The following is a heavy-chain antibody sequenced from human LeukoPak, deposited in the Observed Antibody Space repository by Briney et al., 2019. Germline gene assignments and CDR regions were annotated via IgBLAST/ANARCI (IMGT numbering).Heavy chain of an antibody. V-gene: IGHV1-69*05. D-gene: IGHD3-10*01. J-gene: IGHJ4*02. CDR2: IIPIFGTA. CDR1: GGTLSRYA. CDR3: ARDGSGSDCFDY. Sequence: SVKVSCKASGGTLSRYAIRWVRQAPGQGLEWMGGIIPIFGTANYAQKFQGRVTITTDESTSTAYMELSSLRSEDTAVYYCARDGSGSDCFDYWGQGTLVTVSS.